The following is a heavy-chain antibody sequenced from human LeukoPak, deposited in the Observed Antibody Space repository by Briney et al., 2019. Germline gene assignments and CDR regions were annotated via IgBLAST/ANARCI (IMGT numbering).Heavy chain of an antibody. J-gene: IGHJ4*02. D-gene: IGHD3-10*01. V-gene: IGHV4-34*01. CDR3: ATGRGDYYGSGSYYPYFDY. Sequence: SETLSLTCAVYGGSFSGYYWSWIRQPPGKGLEWIGEINHSGSTNYNPSLKSRVTISVDTSKNQFSLKLSSVTAADTAVYYCATGRGDYYGSGSYYPYFDYWGQGTLVTVSS. CDR2: INHSGST. CDR1: GGSFSGYY.